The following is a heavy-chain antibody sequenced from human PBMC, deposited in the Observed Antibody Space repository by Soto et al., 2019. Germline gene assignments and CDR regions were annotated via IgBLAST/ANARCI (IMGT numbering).Heavy chain of an antibody. J-gene: IGHJ4*02. CDR3: ARGPGGPDGPGDY. D-gene: IGHD2-15*01. CDR2: INAGNGNT. V-gene: IGHV1-3*01. CDR1: GYTFTSYA. Sequence: QVQLVQSGAEVKKPGASLKVSCKASGYTFTSYAMHWVRQAPGQRLEWMGWINAGNGNTKYSQKFQGRVTITRDTPARTAYMELSSLRSEDTAVYYCARGPGGPDGPGDYWGQGTLVTVSS.